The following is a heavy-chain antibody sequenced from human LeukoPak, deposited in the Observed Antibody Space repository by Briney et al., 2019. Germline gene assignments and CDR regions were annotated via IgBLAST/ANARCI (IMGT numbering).Heavy chain of an antibody. V-gene: IGHV5-51*01. J-gene: IGHJ4*02. CDR2: IYPGDSDT. Sequence: GESLQISCKGSGYSFTSYWIGWVRQMPGKGLEWMGIIYPGDSDTRYSPSFQGQVTISADKSISTAYLQWSSLKASDTAMYYCARLRYSGYDYDPSVFDYWGQGTLVTVSS. D-gene: IGHD5-12*01. CDR3: ARLRYSGYDYDPSVFDY. CDR1: GYSFTSYW.